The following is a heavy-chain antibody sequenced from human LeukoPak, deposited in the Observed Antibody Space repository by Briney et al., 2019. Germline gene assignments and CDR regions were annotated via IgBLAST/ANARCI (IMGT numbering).Heavy chain of an antibody. CDR3: ARLGFSPI. D-gene: IGHD7-27*01. CDR2: INHSGST. J-gene: IGHJ6*02. V-gene: IGHV4-34*01. Sequence: SETLSLTCAVYGGSFSGYYWTWIRQPPGKGLEWIGEINHSGSTNYNPSLKSRVTISVDTSKNQFSLKLSSVTAADTAVYYCARLGFSPIWGQGTTVTVSS. CDR1: GGSFSGYY.